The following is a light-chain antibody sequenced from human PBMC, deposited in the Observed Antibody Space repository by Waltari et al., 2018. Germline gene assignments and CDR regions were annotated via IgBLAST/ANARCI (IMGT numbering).Light chain of an antibody. CDR2: SNA. J-gene: IGLJ3*02. V-gene: IGLV1-44*01. Sequence: QSALTQPPSASGTPVQRVTMSCSGSNSNIGSKTVNWYQQFPGTAPKLLIYSNAQRPSGVPDRVSGSKSGTSASLAISGLQSEDEADYYCSAWDDSLNGWVFGGGTKLTVL. CDR1: NSNIGSKT. CDR3: SAWDDSLNGWV.